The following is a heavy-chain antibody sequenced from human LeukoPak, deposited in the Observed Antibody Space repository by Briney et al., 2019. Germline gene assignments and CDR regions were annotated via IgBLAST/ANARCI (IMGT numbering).Heavy chain of an antibody. V-gene: IGHV1-2*02. J-gene: IGHJ4*02. CDR2: INPNSGGT. CDR1: GYTFTGYY. CDR3: ARTKPPCTSCLLLDY. D-gene: IGHD2-2*01. Sequence: ASVKVSCKASGYTFTGYYIHWLRQAPGQGLEWMGWINPNSGGTDYAQKFQGLVTMSRDTSITTVYMELNRLASDGTAVYYCARTKPPCTSCLLLDYWGQGTLVTVSS.